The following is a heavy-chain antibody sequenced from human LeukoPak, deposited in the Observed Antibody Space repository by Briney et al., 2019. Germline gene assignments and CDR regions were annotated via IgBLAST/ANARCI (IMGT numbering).Heavy chain of an antibody. CDR2: ISSSSSYI. CDR1: GFTFSSYS. J-gene: IGHJ1*01. Sequence: PGGSLRLSCAASGFTFSSYSMNWVRQAPGKGLEWVSSISSSSSYIYYADSVKGRFTISRDNAKNSLYLQMNSLRAEDTAVYYCARARYSSGWYTLRHWGQGTLVTVSS. CDR3: ARARYSSGWYTLRH. D-gene: IGHD6-19*01. V-gene: IGHV3-21*01.